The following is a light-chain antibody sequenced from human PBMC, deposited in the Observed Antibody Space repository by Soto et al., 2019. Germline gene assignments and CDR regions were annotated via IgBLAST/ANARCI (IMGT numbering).Light chain of an antibody. CDR1: QSVLDSSNNKNY. CDR2: WAS. J-gene: IGKJ1*01. CDR3: QQYYITPRT. V-gene: IGKV4-1*01. Sequence: DIVMTQSPDSLAVSLGERATINCKSSQSVLDSSNNKNYLAWYQHKPGQPPKLLIYWASTRESGVPDRFSGSGSGTDFTLTISSLQAEDVAVYYCQQYYITPRTFGQGTKVEIK.